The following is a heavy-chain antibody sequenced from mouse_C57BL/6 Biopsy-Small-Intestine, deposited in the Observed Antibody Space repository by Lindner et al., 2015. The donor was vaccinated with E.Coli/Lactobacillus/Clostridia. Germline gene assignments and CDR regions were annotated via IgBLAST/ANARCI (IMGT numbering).Heavy chain of an antibody. CDR3: ARPGGNWFAN. D-gene: IGHD2-1*01. CDR1: GFTFSDCG. V-gene: IGHV5-17*01. J-gene: IGHJ3*01. CDR2: ISSGSSTI. Sequence: EVQLQESGGGLVKPGGSLKLSCAASGFTFSDCGMHWVRQAPEKGLEWVAYISSGSSTIYYADTMKGRFTISRDNAKNTLFLQMTSLRSEDTAMYYCARPGGNWFANWGQGTLVTVSA.